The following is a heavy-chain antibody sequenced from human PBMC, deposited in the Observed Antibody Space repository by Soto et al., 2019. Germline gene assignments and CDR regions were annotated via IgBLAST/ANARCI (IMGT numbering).Heavy chain of an antibody. D-gene: IGHD3-22*01. CDR3: TTFGSSGYYYSPLDY. Sequence: GGSLRLSCAASGFTFSNAWMNWVRQAPGKGLEWVGRIKSKTDGGTTDYAAPVKGRFTISRDDSKNTLYLQMNSLKTEDTAVYYCTTFGSSGYYYSPLDYWGQGTLVTVSS. J-gene: IGHJ4*02. V-gene: IGHV3-15*07. CDR2: IKSKTDGGTT. CDR1: GFTFSNAW.